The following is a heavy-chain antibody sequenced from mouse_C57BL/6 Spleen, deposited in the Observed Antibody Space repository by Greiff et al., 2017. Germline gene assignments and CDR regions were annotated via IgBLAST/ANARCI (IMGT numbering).Heavy chain of an antibody. Sequence: QVQLQQPGAELVKPGASVKLSCKASGYTFTSYWMQWVKQRPGQGLEWIGEIDPSDSYTNYNQKFKGKATLTVDTSSSTAYMQLSSLTSEDSAVYYGARWADVDSSGWFAYWGQGTLVTVSA. CDR2: IDPSDSYT. J-gene: IGHJ3*01. CDR3: ARWADVDSSGWFAY. D-gene: IGHD3-2*02. V-gene: IGHV1-50*01. CDR1: GYTFTSYW.